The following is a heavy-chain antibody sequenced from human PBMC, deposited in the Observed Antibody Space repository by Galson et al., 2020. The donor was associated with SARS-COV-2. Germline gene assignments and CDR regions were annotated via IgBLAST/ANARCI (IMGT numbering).Heavy chain of an antibody. CDR1: GFTFSDYD. CDR3: KRGQVGNAVDI. D-gene: IGHD1-26*01. V-gene: IGHV3-13*01. J-gene: IGHJ3*02. Sequence: GGSLRLSCAASGFTFSDYDMHWVRQASGKSLEWVSLAGSVGDTYYLGSVKGRVIISRANAKSSLYLQMNSLTAGDTDIYYCKRGQVGNAVDIWGQGTLVTVSS. CDR2: AGSVGDT.